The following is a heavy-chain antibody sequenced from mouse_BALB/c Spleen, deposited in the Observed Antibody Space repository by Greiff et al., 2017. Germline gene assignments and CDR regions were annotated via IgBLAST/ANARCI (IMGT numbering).Heavy chain of an antibody. V-gene: IGHV1-63*02. D-gene: IGHD2-14*01. CDR1: GYTFTNYW. J-gene: IGHJ4*01. CDR2: IYTGGGYT. CDR3: ARGQVRQSMDY. Sequence: QVQLQQSGAELVRPGTSVKISCKASGYTFTNYWLGWVKQRPGHGLEWIGDIYTGGGYTNYNEKFKGKATLTADASSSTAYMQLSSLTSEDSAVYFCARGQVRQSMDYWGQGTSVTVSS.